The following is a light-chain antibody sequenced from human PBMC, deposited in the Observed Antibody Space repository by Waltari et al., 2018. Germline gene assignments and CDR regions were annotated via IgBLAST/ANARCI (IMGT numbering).Light chain of an antibody. Sequence: TQPPSVSAAPGQKVTISCSGGSSNIGMDFVSWYQKLPGTAPKVLIYDNSERPSGIPDRFSGSKSGTSATLGITGLQTGDEAYYYCATWDHSLHGVVFGGGTELTVL. J-gene: IGLJ2*01. V-gene: IGLV1-51*01. CDR2: DNS. CDR3: ATWDHSLHGVV. CDR1: SSNIGMDF.